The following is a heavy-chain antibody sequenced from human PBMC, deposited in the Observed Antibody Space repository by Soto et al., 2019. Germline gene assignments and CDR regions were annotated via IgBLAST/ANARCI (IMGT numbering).Heavy chain of an antibody. Sequence: PGGSLRLSCEASGFTFSSYSMNWVRQAPGKGLEWVSYISESSGSIFYADSVKGRFTISRDNAKKSLYLQIHSLRDEDTAVYYCARDTTNYYDTSGYWNFDYWGQGTLVTVSS. CDR1: GFTFSSYS. CDR2: ISESSGSI. V-gene: IGHV3-48*02. D-gene: IGHD3-22*01. CDR3: ARDTTNYYDTSGYWNFDY. J-gene: IGHJ4*02.